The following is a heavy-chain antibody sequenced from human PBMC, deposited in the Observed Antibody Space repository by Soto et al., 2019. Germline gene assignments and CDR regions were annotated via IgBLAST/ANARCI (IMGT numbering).Heavy chain of an antibody. V-gene: IGHV1-69*13. CDR3: ATLQGSGTYYDGDY. Sequence: WASVKVSCKASGGTSNNNANSWVRQAPGQGPEWMGGIVPVFGTANYAQKFRGRVRITADDSTRTLNMELSSLRSDDTAVYYCATLQGSGTYYDGDYWGQGTLVTVSS. CDR2: IVPVFGTA. J-gene: IGHJ4*02. D-gene: IGHD3-10*01. CDR1: GGTSNNNA.